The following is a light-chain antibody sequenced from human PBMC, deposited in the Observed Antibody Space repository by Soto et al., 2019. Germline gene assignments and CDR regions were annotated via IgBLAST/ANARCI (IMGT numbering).Light chain of an antibody. Sequence: QSALTQPPSASGSPGQSVTISCTGAHSDFGGYNYVSWYQQHPGKAPKLMIFEVNKRPSGVPDRFSGSKFGNTASLTVSGLQAEDEADYYCSSYTSSILYVFGTGTKLTVL. CDR1: HSDFGGYNY. CDR2: EVN. J-gene: IGLJ1*01. V-gene: IGLV2-8*01. CDR3: SSYTSSILYV.